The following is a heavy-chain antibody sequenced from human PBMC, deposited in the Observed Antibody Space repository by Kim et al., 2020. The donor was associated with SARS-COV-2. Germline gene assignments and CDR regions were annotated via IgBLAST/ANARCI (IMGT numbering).Heavy chain of an antibody. Sequence: GGSLRLSCAASGFTFSSYGMHWVRQAPGKGLEWVAVIWYDGSNKYYADSVKGRFTISRDNSKNMLYLQMNSLRAEDTAVYYCARDLSNYDFWSGYYDPYGMDVWGQGTTFTVSS. D-gene: IGHD3-3*01. J-gene: IGHJ6*02. V-gene: IGHV3-33*08. CDR1: GFTFSSYG. CDR3: ARDLSNYDFWSGYYDPYGMDV. CDR2: IWYDGSNK.